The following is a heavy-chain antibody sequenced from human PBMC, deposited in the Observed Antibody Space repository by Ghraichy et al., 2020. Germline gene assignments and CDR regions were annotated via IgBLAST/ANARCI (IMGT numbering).Heavy chain of an antibody. CDR2: ISSSGSSE. D-gene: IGHD3-22*01. J-gene: IGHJ3*02. Sequence: GGSLRLSCAASAFKFSSYAMTWVRQAPGKGLEWVSTISSSGSSEYYTDSVKGRFTISRDNSKNTLYLQMNSLRAEDTAVYYCAKDRDYYDSSGYYFNAFDIWGQGTLVTVSS. V-gene: IGHV3-23*01. CDR1: AFKFSSYA. CDR3: AKDRDYYDSSGYYFNAFDI.